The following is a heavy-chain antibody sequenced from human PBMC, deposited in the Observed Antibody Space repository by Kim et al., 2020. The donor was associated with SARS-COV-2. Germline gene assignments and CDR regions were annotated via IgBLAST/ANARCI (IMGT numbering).Heavy chain of an antibody. J-gene: IGHJ6*02. CDR2: ISAYNGDT. Sequence: ASVKVSCQASRYRFSRYGVSWVRQAPGQGLEWLGWISAYNGDTKYAQKLQGRVSMTIDTSTTTAFMELRSLRLDDTAIYYCAREGYYDGSDFYSLRGMDVWGQGTTVTVSS. CDR1: RYRFSRYG. V-gene: IGHV1-18*01. CDR3: AREGYYDGSDFYSLRGMDV. D-gene: IGHD3-22*01.